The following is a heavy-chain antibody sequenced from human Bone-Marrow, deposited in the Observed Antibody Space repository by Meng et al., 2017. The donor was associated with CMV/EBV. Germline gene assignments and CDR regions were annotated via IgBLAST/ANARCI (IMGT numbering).Heavy chain of an antibody. CDR1: GYTFTSYG. D-gene: IGHD3-9*01. Sequence: ASVKVSCKASGYTFTSYGISWVRQAPGQGLEWMGWISAYNGNTNYAQKLQGRVTMTTDTSTSTAYMELRSLRSDDTAVYYCARDLFFRDDILTGFVMSDPWGQGTLVTVSS. CDR3: ARDLFFRDDILTGFVMSDP. V-gene: IGHV1-18*01. CDR2: ISAYNGNT. J-gene: IGHJ5*02.